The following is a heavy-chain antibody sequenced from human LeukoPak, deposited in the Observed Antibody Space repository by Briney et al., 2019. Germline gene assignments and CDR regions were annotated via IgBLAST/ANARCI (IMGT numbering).Heavy chain of an antibody. J-gene: IGHJ4*02. V-gene: IGHV4-38-2*01. CDR3: ARHPYRGGAFVVVVPAASSLFDY. CDR2: IYHSGST. CDR1: GYSISSGYY. Sequence: SETLSLTCAVSGYSISSGYYWGWIRQPPGKGLEWIGSIYHSGSTYYNPSLKSRVTISVDTSKNQFSLKLSSVTAADTAVYYCARHPYRGGAFVVVVPAASSLFDYWGQGTLVTVSS. D-gene: IGHD2-2*01.